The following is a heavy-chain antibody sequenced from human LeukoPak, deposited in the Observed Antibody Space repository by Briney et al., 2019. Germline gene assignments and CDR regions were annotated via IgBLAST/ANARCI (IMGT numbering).Heavy chain of an antibody. Sequence: SVKVSCKASGYTFTSYDINWVRQAPGQGLEWMGGIIPIFGTANYAQKFQGRVTITTDESTSTAYMELSSLRSEDTAVYYCAVGYTAMVTEIDYWGQGTLVTVSS. CDR3: AVGYTAMVTEIDY. V-gene: IGHV1-69*05. CDR1: GYTFTSYD. J-gene: IGHJ4*02. CDR2: IIPIFGTA. D-gene: IGHD5-18*01.